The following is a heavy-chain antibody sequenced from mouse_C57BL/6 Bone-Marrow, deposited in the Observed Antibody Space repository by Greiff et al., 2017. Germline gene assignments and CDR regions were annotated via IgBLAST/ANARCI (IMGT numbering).Heavy chain of an antibody. CDR3: ARDRGKLRRNDFDY. J-gene: IGHJ2*01. CDR1: GFTFSSYA. CDR2: ISDGGSYT. Sequence: EVQVVESGGGLVKPGGSLKLSCAASGFTFSSYAMSWVRQTPEKRLEWVATISDGGSYTYYPDNVKGRFTISRDNAKNNLYLQLSHLKSEDTAMYYGARDRGKLRRNDFDYWGQGTTLTVSS. D-gene: IGHD3-2*02. V-gene: IGHV5-4*01.